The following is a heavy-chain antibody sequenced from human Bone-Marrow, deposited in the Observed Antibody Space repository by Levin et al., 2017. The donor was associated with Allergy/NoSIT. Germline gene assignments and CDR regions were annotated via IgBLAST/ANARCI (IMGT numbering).Heavy chain of an antibody. CDR3: ARDQYLDILTDYQILLGYYGMDV. CDR2: ISNSGRTI. Sequence: GLEWVSYISNSGRTIYYAASVEGRFTISRDNARNSLYLQMNSLRAEDTAGYYCARDQYLDILTDYQILLGYYGMDVWGQGTTVTVSS. J-gene: IGHJ6*02. D-gene: IGHD3-9*01. V-gene: IGHV3-48*03.